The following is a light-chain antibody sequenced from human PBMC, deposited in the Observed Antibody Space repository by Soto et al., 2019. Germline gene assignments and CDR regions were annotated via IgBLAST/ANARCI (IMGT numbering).Light chain of an antibody. CDR3: CSYGGSRAV. CDR2: EVS. Sequence: QSALTQPASVSGSPGQSITISCTGTSSDVGSHNLVSWYQQHTGQAPKLMIYEVSKRPLGVSARFSASKSGNTASLTISGLQAEDEVAYYCCSYGGSRAVFGGGTQLTVL. J-gene: IGLJ7*01. V-gene: IGLV2-23*02. CDR1: SSDVGSHNL.